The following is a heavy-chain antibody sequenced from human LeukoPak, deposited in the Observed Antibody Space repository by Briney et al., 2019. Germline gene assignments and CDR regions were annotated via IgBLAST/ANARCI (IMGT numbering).Heavy chain of an antibody. CDR1: LYIFTAYD. CDR2: INPSNGDT. CDR3: FDY. J-gene: IGHJ4*02. Sequence: ASVNVSCKTSLYIFTAYDIHWVRQAPGQGREWMGWINPSNGDTVVAQKFQDRVTMTRDTSITTAYMDLSSLRSDDSAVYPYFDYWGQGTLFIVSS. V-gene: IGHV1-2*02.